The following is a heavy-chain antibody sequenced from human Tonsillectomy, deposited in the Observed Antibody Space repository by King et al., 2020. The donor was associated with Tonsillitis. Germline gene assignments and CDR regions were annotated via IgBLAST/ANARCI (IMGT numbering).Heavy chain of an antibody. CDR1: CGSISSGDHY. D-gene: IGHD3-3*01. V-gene: IGHV4-31*03. CDR2: SYYSGST. CDR3: ARVRSYEYYFDY. Sequence: QLQESGPGLVKPSQTLSLTCTVSCGSISSGDHYCSWIRQHPGKVLEWNGYSYYSGSTLYSPSLNSRVTISVDTSANQFSLNLTSVTAADTAVYYCARVRSYEYYFDYWGQGTLVTVSS. J-gene: IGHJ4*02.